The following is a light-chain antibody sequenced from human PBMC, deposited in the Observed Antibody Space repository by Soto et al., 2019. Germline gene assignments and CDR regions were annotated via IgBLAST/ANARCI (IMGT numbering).Light chain of an antibody. V-gene: IGLV7-46*01. Sequence: QAVVTQEPSLTVSPGGTVTLTCGSRTGTVTSGHYPYWFQQKPGQAPRTLISDTNNKHSWTPARFSGSLLGGKAALTLSGAQPEDEADYYCLLSYIGTPVFCGGTKLTVL. CDR2: DTN. J-gene: IGLJ2*01. CDR3: LLSYIGTPV. CDR1: TGTVTSGHY.